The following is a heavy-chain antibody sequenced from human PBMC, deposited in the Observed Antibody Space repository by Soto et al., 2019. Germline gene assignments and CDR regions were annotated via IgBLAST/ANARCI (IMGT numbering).Heavy chain of an antibody. D-gene: IGHD3-9*01. CDR2: IYYSGST. CDR1: GGSDNSVDYY. Sequence: SDPPSLTRTVSGGSDNSVDYYWCWVSQPPGKGLEWIGYIYYSGSTYYNPSLKSRVTISVDTSKNQFSLKLSSVTAADTAVYYCATYDILTGYHDYWGQGTLVTVSS. V-gene: IGHV4-30-4*01. CDR3: ATYDILTGYHDY. J-gene: IGHJ4*02.